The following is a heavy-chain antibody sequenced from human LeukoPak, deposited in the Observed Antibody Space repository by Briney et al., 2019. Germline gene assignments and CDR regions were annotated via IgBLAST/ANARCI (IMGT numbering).Heavy chain of an antibody. CDR1: GYTFTSYG. CDR2: ISGYNGNT. CDR3: ARDPRQYYGLLTGHPYFDY. V-gene: IGHV1-18*01. J-gene: IGHJ4*02. D-gene: IGHD3-9*01. Sequence: ASVKVSCKASGYTFTSYGISWVRQAPGQGLEWMGWISGYNGNTNYAQNLQGRVTMTTDTSTSTAYMELRSLTSDDTAVYFCARDPRQYYGLLTGHPYFDYWGQGTLVTVSS.